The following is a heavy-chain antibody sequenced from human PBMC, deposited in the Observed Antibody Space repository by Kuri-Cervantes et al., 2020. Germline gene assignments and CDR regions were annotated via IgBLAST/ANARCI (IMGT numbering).Heavy chain of an antibody. CDR2: ISHSGST. CDR3: ARQGVGSHSGHDAFDV. Sequence: SETLSLTCAVYGGSFSGYYWTWIRQPPGKGLEWIGEISHSGSTNYNPSLKSRVTISLDTSKNQFSLKLSSVTAADTAVYYCARQGVGSHSGHDAFDVWGPGTLVTVSS. D-gene: IGHD2-15*01. V-gene: IGHV4-34*01. J-gene: IGHJ3*01. CDR1: GGSFSGYY.